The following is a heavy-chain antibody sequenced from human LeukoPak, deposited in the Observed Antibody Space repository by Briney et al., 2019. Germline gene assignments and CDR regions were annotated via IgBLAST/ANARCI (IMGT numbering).Heavy chain of an antibody. CDR2: IFSCEST. V-gene: IGHV4-59*01. CDR3: AREMVRGVINPYNWFDP. J-gene: IGHJ5*02. D-gene: IGHD3-10*01. CDR1: GGSISSYY. Sequence: KSSETLSLTCTVSGGSISSYYWSWIRQPPRKGLEWIGYIFSCESTNYNPSLKGRVTISVDTSKNQFSLNLSSVTAADTAVYYCAREMVRGVINPYNWFDPWGQGTLVTVSS.